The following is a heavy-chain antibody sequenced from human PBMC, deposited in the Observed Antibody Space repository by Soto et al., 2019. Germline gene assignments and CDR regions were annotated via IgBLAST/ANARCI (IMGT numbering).Heavy chain of an antibody. CDR2: ISYDGSKK. CDR1: GFTFSNFG. CDR3: ANTRSY. J-gene: IGHJ4*02. V-gene: IGHV3-30*18. Sequence: GGSLRLSCAASGFTFSNFGMHWVRQAPGKGLEWVAVISYDGSKKYYADSVKGRFTISRDNSKNTLYLQMNNLRAEDTAVYYCANTRSYWGQGTLVTVSS.